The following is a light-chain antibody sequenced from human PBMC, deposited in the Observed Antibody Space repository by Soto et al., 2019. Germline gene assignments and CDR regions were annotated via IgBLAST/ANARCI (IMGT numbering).Light chain of an antibody. J-gene: IGKJ4*01. CDR1: ETIATY. V-gene: IGKV1-39*01. CDR2: GAS. CDR3: QQAATFPLT. Sequence: DIQMTQSPSSLSASVGDRVTISCRASETIATYLNWYQQKPGRVPEVLIYGASRLQRGVPSRFTGSGYGADFTLTISSVQPEDSATYYCQQAATFPLTFGGGTDVEI.